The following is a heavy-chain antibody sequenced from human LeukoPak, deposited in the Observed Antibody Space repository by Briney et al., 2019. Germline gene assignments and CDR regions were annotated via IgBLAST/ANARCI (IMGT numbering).Heavy chain of an antibody. CDR3: ARDRAQLVQIFDY. D-gene: IGHD6-13*01. CDR2: IWYDRSNK. CDR1: GFTFSSYG. J-gene: IGHJ4*02. V-gene: IGHV3-33*01. Sequence: GGSLRLSCAASGFTFSSYGMHWVRQAPGKGLEWVAVIWYDRSNKYYADSVKGRFTISRDNSKNTLYLQMNSLRAEDTAVYYCARDRAQLVQIFDYWGQGTLVTVSS.